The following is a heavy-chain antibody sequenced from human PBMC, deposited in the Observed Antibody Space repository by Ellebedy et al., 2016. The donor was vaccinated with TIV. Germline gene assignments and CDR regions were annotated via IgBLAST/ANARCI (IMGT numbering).Heavy chain of an antibody. V-gene: IGHV4-34*01. CDR2: INHSGST. J-gene: IGHJ1*01. CDR3: ARGGRVVVTAITRAEYFQH. Sequence: SETLSLXCAVYGGSFSGYYWSWIRQPPGKGLEWIGEINHSGSTNYNPSLKSRVTISVDTSKNQFSLKLSSVTAADTAVYYCARGGRVVVTAITRAEYFQHWGQGTLVTVSS. D-gene: IGHD2-21*02. CDR1: GGSFSGYY.